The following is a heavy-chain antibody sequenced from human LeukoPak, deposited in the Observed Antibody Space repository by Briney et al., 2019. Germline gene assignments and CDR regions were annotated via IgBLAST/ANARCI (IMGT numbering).Heavy chain of an antibody. CDR1: GVSISNYI. CDR3: ANSGPPHFDY. D-gene: IGHD6-19*01. J-gene: IGHJ4*02. Sequence: SDTLSLTCTVSGVSISNYIWSWIRQPPGKGLEWIGYIYYSGRTHYNPSLKSRVTISIDTSKNQFSLKLSSVTAADTAVYYCANSGPPHFDYWGQGTLVTVSS. V-gene: IGHV4-59*08. CDR2: IYYSGRT.